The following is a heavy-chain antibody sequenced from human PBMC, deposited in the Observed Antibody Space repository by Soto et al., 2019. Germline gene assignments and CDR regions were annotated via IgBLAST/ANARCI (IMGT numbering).Heavy chain of an antibody. D-gene: IGHD2-15*01. V-gene: IGHV3-33*01. CDR1: GFTFSSYG. CDR3: ARDRSGAIDY. J-gene: IGHJ4*02. Sequence: QVQLVESGGGVVQPGRSLRLSCAASGFTFSSYGMHWVRQAPGKGLEWVAVIWYDGSNKYYADSVKGRFTISRDNSKNTLYLQMKSLRAEDTAVYYCARDRSGAIDYWGQGTLVTVSS. CDR2: IWYDGSNK.